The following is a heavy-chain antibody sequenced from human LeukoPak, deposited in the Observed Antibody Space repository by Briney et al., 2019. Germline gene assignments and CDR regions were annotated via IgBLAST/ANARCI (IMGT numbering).Heavy chain of an antibody. CDR3: AREGLGELRLDC. J-gene: IGHJ4*02. Sequence: ASVKGSCKSFGYTFSTYGISWVRQAPGQGLEWMGWISTDNGDTTYAQKFQGRVTMTTDTSMGTAYMELGSLRSDDTAVYYCAREGLGELRLDCWGQGTLVTVYS. CDR1: GYTFSTYG. D-gene: IGHD3-16*01. CDR2: ISTDNGDT. V-gene: IGHV1-18*01.